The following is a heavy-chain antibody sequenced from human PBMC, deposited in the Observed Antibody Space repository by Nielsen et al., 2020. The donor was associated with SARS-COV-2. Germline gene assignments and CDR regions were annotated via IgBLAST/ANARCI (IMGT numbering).Heavy chain of an antibody. Sequence: SVKVSCKASGGTFSSYAISWVRQAPGQGLEWMGGIIPIFGTANYAQKFQGRVTITADESTSTAYMELSSLRSEDTAVYYCARPGFPGYYYYYMDVWGKGTTVTVSS. CDR2: IIPIFGTA. J-gene: IGHJ6*03. V-gene: IGHV1-69*13. CDR1: GGTFSSYA. D-gene: IGHD3-10*01. CDR3: ARPGFPGYYYYYMDV.